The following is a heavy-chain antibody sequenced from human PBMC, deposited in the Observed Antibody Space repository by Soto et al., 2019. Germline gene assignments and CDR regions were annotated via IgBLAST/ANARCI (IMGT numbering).Heavy chain of an antibody. Sequence: VQLVESGGGVVQPGRSLRLSCAASGFTFSSYGMHWVRQAPGKGLEWVAVISYDGSNKYYADSVKGRFTISRDNSKNTLYLQMNSLRAEDTAVYYCAKQDGSGWYSYYYYGMDVWGQGTTVTVSS. CDR2: ISYDGSNK. D-gene: IGHD6-19*01. CDR1: GFTFSSYG. J-gene: IGHJ6*02. V-gene: IGHV3-30*18. CDR3: AKQDGSGWYSYYYYGMDV.